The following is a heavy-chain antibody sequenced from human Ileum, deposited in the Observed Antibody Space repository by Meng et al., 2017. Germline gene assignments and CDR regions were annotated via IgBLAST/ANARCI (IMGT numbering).Heavy chain of an antibody. D-gene: IGHD6-19*01. V-gene: IGHV1-24*01. Sequence: QVPQVQSGAEVKKPGASVKVSCKVSGYTLTELSMHWVRQAPGKGLEWMAIMNPFNDYTRYAQNFQGRVTVTRDTSTSTAYLELSSLTPDDTAVYYCARDNSGWAIDYWGQGTLVTVSS. J-gene: IGHJ4*02. CDR2: MNPFNDYT. CDR3: ARDNSGWAIDY. CDR1: GYTLTELS.